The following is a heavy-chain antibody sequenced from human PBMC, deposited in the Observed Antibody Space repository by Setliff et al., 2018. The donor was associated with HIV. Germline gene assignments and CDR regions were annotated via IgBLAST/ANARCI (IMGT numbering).Heavy chain of an antibody. CDR1: GGSISSSNW. J-gene: IGHJ3*02. CDR2: INHSGST. D-gene: IGHD3-22*01. V-gene: IGHV4-4*02. Sequence: SETLSLTCAVSGGSISSSNWWSWVRQPPGKGLEWIGEINHSGSTNYNPSLKSRVTISVDTSKNQFSLKLSSVTAADTAVYYCARGTDSSGYYPSLDAFDIWGQGTMVTVSS. CDR3: ARGTDSSGYYPSLDAFDI.